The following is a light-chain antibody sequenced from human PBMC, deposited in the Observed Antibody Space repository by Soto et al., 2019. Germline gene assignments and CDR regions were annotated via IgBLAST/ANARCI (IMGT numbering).Light chain of an antibody. J-gene: IGLJ1*01. CDR1: SSDVGGYNY. V-gene: IGLV2-14*01. CDR2: DVS. Sequence: SALTQPASVSGSPGQSITISCTGTSSDVGGYNYVSWYQQHPGKAPKLMIYDVSSRPSGVSNRFSGSKSGNTASLTISGLQAEDEADYYCSSYTSSSTLPYVFGTGTKVT. CDR3: SSYTSSSTLPYV.